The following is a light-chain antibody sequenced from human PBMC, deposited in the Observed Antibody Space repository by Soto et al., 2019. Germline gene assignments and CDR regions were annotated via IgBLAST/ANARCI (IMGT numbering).Light chain of an antibody. CDR2: SND. CDR3: AVWDDSLNGWV. CDR1: SSNIGTNA. V-gene: IGLV1-44*01. Sequence: QSVLTQPPSASGTPGQRVTISCSGSSSNIGTNAVNWCQQLPGTAPRLLIYSNDQRPPGVPDRFSGSKSGTSASLGISGLRSEDEADYFCAVWDDSLNGWVFGGGTKVTVL. J-gene: IGLJ3*02.